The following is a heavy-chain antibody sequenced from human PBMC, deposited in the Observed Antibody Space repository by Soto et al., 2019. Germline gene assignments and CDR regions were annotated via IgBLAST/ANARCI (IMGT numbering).Heavy chain of an antibody. CDR2: IIPIYGTR. CDR3: ARDLDYYGSGSHYYYGLGV. J-gene: IGHJ6*02. CDR1: GGTFSSYA. V-gene: IGHV1-69*13. Sequence: SVKVSCKASGGTFSSYAISWVGQAPGQGLEWMGGIIPIYGTRGFAQKFQGRLTITADEPTRTAYMELSSLSSEDTAVYYCARDLDYYGSGSHYYYGLGVWGQGTTVTVSS. D-gene: IGHD3-10*01.